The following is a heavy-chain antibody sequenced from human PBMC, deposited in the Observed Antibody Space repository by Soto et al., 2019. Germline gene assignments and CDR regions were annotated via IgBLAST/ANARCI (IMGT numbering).Heavy chain of an antibody. CDR2: MNHNSGNT. CDR3: AREHSSSWSLDY. J-gene: IGHJ4*02. Sequence: QVQLVQSGAEVKKPGDSVTVSCKASGYTFTSYDINWVRQATGQGLEWMGWMNHNSGNTGYAQKFQGRVTMTRNTSIRTAYMELSSLRSEDTAVYYCAREHSSSWSLDYWCQGNLVTVSS. CDR1: GYTFTSYD. D-gene: IGHD6-13*01. V-gene: IGHV1-8*01.